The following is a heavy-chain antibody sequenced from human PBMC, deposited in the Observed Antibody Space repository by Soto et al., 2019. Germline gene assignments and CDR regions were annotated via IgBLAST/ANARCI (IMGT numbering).Heavy chain of an antibody. Sequence: QVQLQESGPGLVKPSETLSLTCTVSGGSISSYYWSWIRQPPGKGLEWIGYIYYSGSTNYNPSLKGRVTISVDTSKNQFSLKLSSVTAADTAVYYCARDFTAVAAIFGRDSHDFDYWGQGTLVTVSS. CDR3: ARDFTAVAAIFGRDSHDFDY. D-gene: IGHD6-19*01. CDR2: IYYSGST. V-gene: IGHV4-59*01. J-gene: IGHJ4*02. CDR1: GGSISSYY.